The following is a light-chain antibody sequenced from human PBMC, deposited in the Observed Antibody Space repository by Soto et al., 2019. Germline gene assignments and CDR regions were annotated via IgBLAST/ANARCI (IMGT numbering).Light chain of an antibody. Sequence: QSVLTQPPSASGTPGQRVTISCSEARSNIGSNHVYWYQQIPGTAPKLLIYSDNQRPSGAPDRFSRPKSGTSASRAISGLRSEDEADYYCAAWDDRMRGAFFGTGTKVTVL. CDR1: RSNIGSNH. V-gene: IGLV1-47*02. J-gene: IGLJ1*01. CDR2: SDN. CDR3: AAWDDRMRGAF.